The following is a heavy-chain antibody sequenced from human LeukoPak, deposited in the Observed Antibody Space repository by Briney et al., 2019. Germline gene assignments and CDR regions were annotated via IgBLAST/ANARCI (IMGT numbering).Heavy chain of an antibody. D-gene: IGHD3-10*01. J-gene: IGHJ6*03. CDR1: GFTFSSYG. CDR2: IRYDGSNK. Sequence: GGSLRLSCAASGFTFSSYGMHWVRQAPGKGLEWVAFIRYDGSNKYYADSVKGRFTTSRDNSNNTLYLQMNSLRAEDTAVYYCAKDREISYYYYYMDVWGKGTTVTISS. V-gene: IGHV3-30*02. CDR3: AKDREISYYYYYMDV.